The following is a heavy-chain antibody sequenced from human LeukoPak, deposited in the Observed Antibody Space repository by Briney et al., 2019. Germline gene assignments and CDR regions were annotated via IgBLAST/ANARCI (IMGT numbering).Heavy chain of an antibody. V-gene: IGHV1-69*04. Sequence: GSSVKVSCKASGGTFSSYAISWVRQAPGQGLEWMGRIIPILGIANYAQKFQGSVTLTADKSTRTAYMQLSSLRPGDTAVYYCARLPGGVVVGHYGGQGTLVTVSS. CDR3: ARLPGGVVVGHY. J-gene: IGHJ4*02. D-gene: IGHD3-22*01. CDR1: GGTFSSYA. CDR2: IIPILGIA.